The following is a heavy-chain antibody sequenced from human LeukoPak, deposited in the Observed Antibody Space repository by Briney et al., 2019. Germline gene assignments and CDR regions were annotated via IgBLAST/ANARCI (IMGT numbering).Heavy chain of an antibody. CDR1: GLTHSNAW. V-gene: IGHV3-15*01. CDR3: TTDAELAKYSYDRSGYYCDY. D-gene: IGHD3-22*01. Sequence: GGSLRLSCAASGLTHSNAWLSGLRPAPAKGLEGVGRIKRKTDGGPTDSAAPVKGSFTLSSDQSKNPPYPQMNSLKTQDPAVYYFTTDAELAKYSYDRSGYYCDYCGQGNLVTVSS. J-gene: IGHJ4*02. CDR2: IKRKTDGGPT.